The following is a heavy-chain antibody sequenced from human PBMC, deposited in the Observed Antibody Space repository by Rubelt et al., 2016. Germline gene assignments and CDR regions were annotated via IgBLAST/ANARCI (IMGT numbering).Heavy chain of an antibody. Sequence: QVQLQQWGAGLLKPSETLSLTCAVYGGSFSGYYWSWIRQPPGKGLEWIGEINHSGSTNYNPSLKSRVTISVDTSKNQFSRKVGSVTAADTAVYYCAKYYGSESYSIDYWGQGTLVTVSS. CDR3: AKYYGSESYSIDY. V-gene: IGHV4-34*01. D-gene: IGHD3-10*01. CDR1: GGSFSGYY. J-gene: IGHJ4*02. CDR2: INHSGST.